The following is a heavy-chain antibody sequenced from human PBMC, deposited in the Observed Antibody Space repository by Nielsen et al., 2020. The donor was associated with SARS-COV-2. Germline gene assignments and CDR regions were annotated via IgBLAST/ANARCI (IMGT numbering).Heavy chain of an antibody. V-gene: IGHV3-9*01. CDR3: AKANLLLWFGEVYYFDY. J-gene: IGHJ4*02. CDR1: GFTFDDYA. Sequence: SLKISCAASGFTFDDYAMHWVRQAPGKGLEWVSGISWNSGSIGYADSVKGRFTISRDNVKNSLYLQMNSLRAEDTALYYCAKANLLLWFGEVYYFDYWGQGTLVTVSS. CDR2: ISWNSGSI. D-gene: IGHD3-10*01.